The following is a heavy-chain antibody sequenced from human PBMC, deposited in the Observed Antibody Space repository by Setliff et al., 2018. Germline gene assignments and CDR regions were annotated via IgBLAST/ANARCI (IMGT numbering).Heavy chain of an antibody. CDR3: VREGYSEYFQD. J-gene: IGHJ1*01. D-gene: IGHD1-1*01. Sequence: SETLSLTCTVSGGSVSSHYWSWIRQPPGKELEWIGFIFYSGDTKTNPSLKGRVTMSVDRSKNQFSLKLSSVTAADTAVYYCVREGYSEYFQDWGRGTLVTVSS. V-gene: IGHV4-59*02. CDR1: GGSVSSHY. CDR2: IFYSGDT.